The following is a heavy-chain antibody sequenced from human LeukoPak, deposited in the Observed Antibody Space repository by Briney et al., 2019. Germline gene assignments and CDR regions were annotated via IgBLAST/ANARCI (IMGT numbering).Heavy chain of an antibody. V-gene: IGHV1-18*01. CDR2: ISAYNGNT. D-gene: IGHD2-2*01. CDR3: ARDGPDIVVVPAAADYYYYMDV. CDR1: GYTFTSYG. Sequence: ASVKVSCKASGYTFTSYGISWVRQAPGQGLEWMGWISAYNGNTNYAQKLQGRVTMTTDTSTSTAYMELRSLRSEDTAVYYCARDGPDIVVVPAAADYYYYMDVWGKGTTVTVSS. J-gene: IGHJ6*03.